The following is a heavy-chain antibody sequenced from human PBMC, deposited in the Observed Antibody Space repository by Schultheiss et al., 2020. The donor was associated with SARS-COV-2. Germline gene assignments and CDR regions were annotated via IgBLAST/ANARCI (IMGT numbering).Heavy chain of an antibody. CDR3: ASFSGSYFSADAFDI. Sequence: GSLRLSCAVYGGSFSGYYWSWVRQPPGKGLEWIGEIYHSGSTNYNPSLKSRVTISVDTSKNQFSLKLSSVTAADTAVYYCASFSGSYFSADAFDIWGQGTMVTVSS. J-gene: IGHJ3*02. CDR1: GGSFSGYY. D-gene: IGHD1-26*01. V-gene: IGHV4-34*01. CDR2: IYHSGST.